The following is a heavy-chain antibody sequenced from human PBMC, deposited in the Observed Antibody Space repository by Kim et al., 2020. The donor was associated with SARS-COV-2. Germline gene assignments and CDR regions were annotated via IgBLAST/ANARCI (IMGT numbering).Heavy chain of an antibody. J-gene: IGHJ6*02. D-gene: IGHD3-16*01. V-gene: IGHV3-15*01. Sequence: GGSLRLSCAASGFTFSNAWMSWVRQAPGKGLEWVGRIKSKTDGGTTDYAAPVKGRFTISRDDSKNTLYLQMNSLKTEDTAVYYCTTPEADRGGIYYYYGMDVWGQGTTVTVSS. CDR1: GFTFSNAW. CDR2: IKSKTDGGTT. CDR3: TTPEADRGGIYYYYGMDV.